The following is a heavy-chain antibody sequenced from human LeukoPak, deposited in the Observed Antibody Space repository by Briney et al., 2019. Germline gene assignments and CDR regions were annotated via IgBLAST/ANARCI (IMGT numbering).Heavy chain of an antibody. V-gene: IGHV4-39*07. Sequence: SETLSLTCSVSGDSISTSSYYWGWIRQPPGKGLEWIGSIYYSGSTYYSPSLKSRVTISVDTSKNQFSLKLSSVTAADTAVYYCARAIQLWLDFDYWGQGTLVTVSS. CDR3: ARAIQLWLDFDY. CDR2: IYYSGST. CDR1: GDSISTSSYY. D-gene: IGHD5-18*01. J-gene: IGHJ4*02.